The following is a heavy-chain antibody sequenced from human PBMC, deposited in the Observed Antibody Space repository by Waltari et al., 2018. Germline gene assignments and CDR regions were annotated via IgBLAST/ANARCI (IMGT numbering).Heavy chain of an antibody. V-gene: IGHV4-39*01. Sequence: QLQLQESGPGLVMPSETLSLTCSVSVPSLPTSNPSWRCIRQPPGKGLEWIGSIYYRGSTYSSPSLKSRVTISLDTSKNQLSLKVSSVTVADTAIYFCARNMESPYNAPYYFYYMDVWGKGTTVTVSS. CDR2: IYYRGST. J-gene: IGHJ6*03. D-gene: IGHD3-10*01. CDR1: VPSLPTSNPS. CDR3: ARNMESPYNAPYYFYYMDV.